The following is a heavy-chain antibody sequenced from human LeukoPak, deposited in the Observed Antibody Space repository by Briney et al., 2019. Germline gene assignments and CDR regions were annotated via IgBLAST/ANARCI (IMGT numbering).Heavy chain of an antibody. CDR3: AKGRRTYYYGSGSYIGFDY. CDR2: ISSSSSYI. D-gene: IGHD3-10*01. Sequence: GGSPRLSCAASGFTFSDYYMSWIRQAPGKGLEWVSSISSSSSYIYYADSVKGRFTISRDNAKNSLYLQMNSLRAEDTAVYYCAKGRRTYYYGSGSYIGFDYWGQGTLVTVSS. J-gene: IGHJ4*02. CDR1: GFTFSDYY. V-gene: IGHV3-11*05.